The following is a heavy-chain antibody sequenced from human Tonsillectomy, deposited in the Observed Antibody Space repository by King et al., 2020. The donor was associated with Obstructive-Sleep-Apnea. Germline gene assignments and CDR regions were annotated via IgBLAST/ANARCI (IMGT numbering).Heavy chain of an antibody. CDR2: LSGSGGST. J-gene: IGHJ4*02. CDR1: GFTFNTYA. D-gene: IGHD2-8*01. V-gene: IGHV3-23*04. Sequence: VKLVESGGGLAPPGGSLKLSCAASGFTFNTYAMSWVRQAPGKGLEWVSVLSGSGGSTHYVDSVKGRFPISRDNSKNTLYLQMNSLRAEDTAVYYCVKDRREYGVRPAMYYFDYWGQGTLVTVSS. CDR3: VKDRREYGVRPAMYYFDY.